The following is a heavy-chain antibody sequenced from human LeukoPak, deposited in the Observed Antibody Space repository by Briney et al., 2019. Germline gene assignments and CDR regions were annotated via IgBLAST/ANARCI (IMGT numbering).Heavy chain of an antibody. J-gene: IGHJ4*02. D-gene: IGHD3-16*02. Sequence: QSGGSLRLSCAASGFTFSSYWMSWVRQAPGKGLEWVANIKQDGSDYYYVDSVKGRFTISRDNAKNSLYLQMNSLRAEDTAVYYCAREQTPVIHYYFDSWGQGTLVTVSS. CDR3: AREQTPVIHYYFDS. V-gene: IGHV3-7*01. CDR1: GFTFSSYW. CDR2: IKQDGSDY.